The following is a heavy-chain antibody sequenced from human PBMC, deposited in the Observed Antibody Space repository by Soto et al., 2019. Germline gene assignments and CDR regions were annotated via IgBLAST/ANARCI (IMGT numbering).Heavy chain of an antibody. CDR3: ARDEDIVEVAVARYGMAV. D-gene: IGHD2-15*01. J-gene: IGHJ6*02. CDR2: FNPSTGVA. CDR1: GYTFINYY. Sequence: QVQLVQSGAEVKKPGASVQVSCKASGYTFINYYVHWVRQAPGQGLEWMGLFNPSTGVATYAQQFQARVAMTGDTSTTTVSMELSSLSFEDSAVYYCARDEDIVEVAVARYGMAVWGQGTTVTVSS. V-gene: IGHV1-46*01.